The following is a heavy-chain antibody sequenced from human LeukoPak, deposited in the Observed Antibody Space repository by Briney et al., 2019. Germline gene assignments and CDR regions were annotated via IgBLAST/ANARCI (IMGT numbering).Heavy chain of an antibody. D-gene: IGHD3-22*01. Sequence: GGSLRLSCAASGFTVSSNYMSWVRQAPEKGLEWVSVIYSGGSTYYADSVKGRFTISRDNSKNTLYLQMNSLRAEDTAVYYCARDPYYDSSGYSSGTDYWGQGTLVTVSS. CDR2: IYSGGST. V-gene: IGHV3-53*01. CDR3: ARDPYYDSSGYSSGTDY. CDR1: GFTVSSNY. J-gene: IGHJ4*02.